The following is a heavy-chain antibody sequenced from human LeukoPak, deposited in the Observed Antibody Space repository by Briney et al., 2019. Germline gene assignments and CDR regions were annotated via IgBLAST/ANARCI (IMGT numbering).Heavy chain of an antibody. CDR2: IYPGGST. V-gene: IGHV3-53*01. D-gene: IGHD4-17*01. Sequence: GGSLRLSCAASGFTVNSNYTSWVRQAPGKGLEWVSVIYPGGSTYYAGSVQGRFTVSRDNSKNTLYLQMSSLRDEDTAMYYCARNTVTTNFKDAFDIWGQGTVVTVSS. J-gene: IGHJ3*02. CDR3: ARNTVTTNFKDAFDI. CDR1: GFTVNSNY.